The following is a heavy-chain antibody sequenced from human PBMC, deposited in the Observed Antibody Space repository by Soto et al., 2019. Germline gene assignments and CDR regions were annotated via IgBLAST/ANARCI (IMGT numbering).Heavy chain of an antibody. Sequence: GGSLRLSCAASGFTVSSNYMSWVRQAPGKGLEWVSVIYSGGSTYYADSVKGRFTISRHNSKNTLYLQMNSLRAEDTAVYYCARVGKGTPPSAYYYYYYYMDVWGKGTTVTVSS. CDR1: GFTVSSNY. V-gene: IGHV3-53*04. CDR3: ARVGKGTPPSAYYYYYYYMDV. CDR2: IYSGGST. D-gene: IGHD7-27*01. J-gene: IGHJ6*03.